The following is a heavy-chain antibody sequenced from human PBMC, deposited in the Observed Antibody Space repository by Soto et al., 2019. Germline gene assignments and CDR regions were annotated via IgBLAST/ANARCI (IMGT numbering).Heavy chain of an antibody. V-gene: IGHV1-69*12. CDR3: AASRGGYERHHAFDI. CDR2: IIPIFGTA. D-gene: IGHD3-16*01. CDR1: GGTFSSYA. J-gene: IGHJ3*02. Sequence: QVQLVQSGAEVKKPGSSVKVSCKASGGTFSSYAISWVRQAPGQGLEWMGGIIPIFGTANYAQKFQGRVTVTADESTSTADVEVSSLRSEDTAVYFWAASRGGYERHHAFDIWGQGTMVTVSS.